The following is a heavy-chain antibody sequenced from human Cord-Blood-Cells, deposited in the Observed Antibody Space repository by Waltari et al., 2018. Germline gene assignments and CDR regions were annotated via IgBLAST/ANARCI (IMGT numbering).Heavy chain of an antibody. Sequence: QVQLVQSGAEVKKPGASVKVSCKASGYTFTGYYMHWVRQAPGQGLEWMGWINPNSGGTNYAQKFQGWVTMTRDTSISTAYMELSRLRSNDTAVYYCARAKLTGAAYYFDYWGQGTLVTVSS. D-gene: IGHD7-27*01. CDR1: GYTFTGYY. J-gene: IGHJ4*02. V-gene: IGHV1-2*04. CDR3: ARAKLTGAAYYFDY. CDR2: INPNSGGT.